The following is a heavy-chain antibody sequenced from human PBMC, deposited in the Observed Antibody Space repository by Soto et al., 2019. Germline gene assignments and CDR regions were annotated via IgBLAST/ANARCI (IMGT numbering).Heavy chain of an antibody. V-gene: IGHV2-5*02. CDR1: GFSLTTSGVG. CDR3: AHRVLRTVFGLVTTTAIYFDF. Sequence: QITLNESGPTQVNPRQTLTLTCTFSGFSLTTSGVGVGWIRQSPGKAPEWLALIYWDDDKRYSPSLKSRLTITKDTSKTQVVLTMADLDPADTATYFCAHRVLRTVFGLVTTTAIYFDFWGQGTPVAGS. J-gene: IGHJ4*02. D-gene: IGHD3-3*01. CDR2: IYWDDDK.